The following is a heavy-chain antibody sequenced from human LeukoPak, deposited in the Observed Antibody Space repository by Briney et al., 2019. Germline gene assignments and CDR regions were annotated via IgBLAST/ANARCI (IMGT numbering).Heavy chain of an antibody. CDR3: AKVALLPSSRGYFDTNYWYFDL. V-gene: IGHV3-74*01. Sequence: GGSLRLSCAASGFTFSNYWMHWVRQAPGKGLVWVSRINSDGSITNCADSVKGRFTISRDNSKNTLFLQVNSLRVEDTAVYYCAKVALLPSSRGYFDTNYWYFDLWGRGTLVTVSS. CDR1: GFTFSNYW. D-gene: IGHD3-22*01. CDR2: INSDGSIT. J-gene: IGHJ2*01.